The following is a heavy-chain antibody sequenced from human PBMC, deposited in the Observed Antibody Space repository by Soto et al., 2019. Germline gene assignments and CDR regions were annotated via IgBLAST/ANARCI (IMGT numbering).Heavy chain of an antibody. CDR2: ISGSDGRT. D-gene: IGHD1-26*01. CDR1: GFTFSSYA. V-gene: IGHV3-23*01. J-gene: IGHJ4*02. Sequence: LRLSCAASGFTFSSYAMSWVRQAPGKGLEWVSTISGSDGRTYSTDSVKGRFTISRDNSKNTVYLQMTSLRADDTAVYYCADGGRYPYYWGPGTLVTVSS. CDR3: ADGGRYPYY.